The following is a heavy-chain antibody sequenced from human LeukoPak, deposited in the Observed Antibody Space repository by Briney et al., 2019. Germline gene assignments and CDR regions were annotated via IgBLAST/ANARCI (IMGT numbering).Heavy chain of an antibody. J-gene: IGHJ4*02. D-gene: IGHD1-7*01. CDR1: GFTFSSYE. Sequence: PGGSLRLSCAASGFTFSSYEMNWVRQAPGKGLEWVSYISSSGSTIYYADSVKGRFTISRDNAKNSLYLQMNSLRAEDTAVYYCARDRDWNSGFDYGGQGTLVTVSS. CDR2: ISSSGSTI. CDR3: ARDRDWNSGFDY. V-gene: IGHV3-48*03.